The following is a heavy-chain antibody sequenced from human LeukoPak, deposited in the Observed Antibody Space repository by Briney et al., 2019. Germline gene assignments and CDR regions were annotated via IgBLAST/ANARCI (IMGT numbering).Heavy chain of an antibody. CDR2: INTDGSST. CDR1: GFIFSSYW. J-gene: IGHJ4*02. V-gene: IGHV3-74*01. Sequence: GGSLRLSCAASGFIFSSYWMHWVRHAPGKGLAWVSRINTDGSSTSYADSVKGRFTISRDNSKNTLYLQMNSLRAEDTAVYYCAKEKRVGVTPPYFDYWGQGTLVTVSS. CDR3: AKEKRVGVTPPYFDY. D-gene: IGHD1-26*01.